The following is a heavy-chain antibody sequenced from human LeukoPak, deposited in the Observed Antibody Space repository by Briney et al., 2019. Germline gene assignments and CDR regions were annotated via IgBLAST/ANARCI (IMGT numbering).Heavy chain of an antibody. D-gene: IGHD3-3*01. J-gene: IGHJ6*02. Sequence: PGGSLRLSCAASGFTFSSYGMHWVRQAPGKGLEWVAVISYDGSNKYYADSVKGRFTISRDYSKNTLYLQMNSLRAEDTAVYYCARVGYALPYYYYGMDVWGQGTTVTVSS. V-gene: IGHV3-30*19. CDR3: ARVGYALPYYYYGMDV. CDR1: GFTFSSYG. CDR2: ISYDGSNK.